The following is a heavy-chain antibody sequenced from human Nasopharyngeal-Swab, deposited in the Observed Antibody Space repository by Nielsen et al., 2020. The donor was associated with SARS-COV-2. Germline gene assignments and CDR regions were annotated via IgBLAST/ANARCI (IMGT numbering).Heavy chain of an antibody. Sequence: GESLKISCAASGFTFSSFEMHWVRQASGKGLDWVSAIDTTGDTYYPDSVKGLFTIYRENAKNSLFLQINSLRVEDTAMYYCAREDGIYYGGGNCYAVDPFEIWGQGTMVTVSS. J-gene: IGHJ3*02. D-gene: IGHD2-21*01. CDR3: AREDGIYYGGGNCYAVDPFEI. V-gene: IGHV3-13*01. CDR1: GFTFSSFE. CDR2: IDTTGDT.